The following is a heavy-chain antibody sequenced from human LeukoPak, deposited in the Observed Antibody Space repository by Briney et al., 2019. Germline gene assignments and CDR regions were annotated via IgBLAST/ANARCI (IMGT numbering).Heavy chain of an antibody. CDR1: GFTFSDYY. CDR2: ISSSGSTI. J-gene: IGHJ6*03. Sequence: PGGSLRLSCAASGFTFSDYYMSWIRQAPGKGLEWVSYISSSGSTIYYADSVKGRFTISRDNAKNSLYLQMNSLRAEDTAVYYCARSGWELTYSYYMDVWGKGTTVTVSS. D-gene: IGHD1-26*01. CDR3: ARSGWELTYSYYMDV. V-gene: IGHV3-11*04.